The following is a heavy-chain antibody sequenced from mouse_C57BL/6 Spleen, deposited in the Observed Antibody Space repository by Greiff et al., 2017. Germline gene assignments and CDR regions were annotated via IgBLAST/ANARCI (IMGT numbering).Heavy chain of an antibody. CDR3: ARGGAITTVVATDFDY. J-gene: IGHJ2*01. Sequence: QVQLKQSGPELVKPGASVKISCKASGYAFSSSWMNWVKQRPGKGLEWIGRIYPGDGDTNYNGKFKGKATLTADKSSSTAYMQLSSLTSEDSAVYFCARGGAITTVVATDFDYWGQGTTLTVSS. CDR1: GYAFSSSW. V-gene: IGHV1-82*01. CDR2: IYPGDGDT. D-gene: IGHD1-1*01.